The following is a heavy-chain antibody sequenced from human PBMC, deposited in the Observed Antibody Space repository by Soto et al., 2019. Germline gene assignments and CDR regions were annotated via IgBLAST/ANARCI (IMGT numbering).Heavy chain of an antibody. J-gene: IGHJ6*02. Sequence: ASVKVSCKASGYTFTSYGISWVRQAPGQGPEWMGWISAYNGNTNYAQKLQGRVTMTTDTSTSTAYMELRSLRSDDTAVYYCARRNYDFWSGSPYGMDVWGQGTTVTVSS. CDR2: ISAYNGNT. D-gene: IGHD3-3*01. CDR3: ARRNYDFWSGSPYGMDV. V-gene: IGHV1-18*01. CDR1: GYTFTSYG.